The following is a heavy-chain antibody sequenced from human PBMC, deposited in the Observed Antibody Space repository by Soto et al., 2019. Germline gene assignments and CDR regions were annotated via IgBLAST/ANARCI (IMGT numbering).Heavy chain of an antibody. D-gene: IGHD6-19*01. V-gene: IGHV3-23*01. Sequence: GGSLRLSCAASGFTFSNYAMNWVRQAPGKGLEWVSGLSGSGTSTYYADSVKGRFTISRDNSRDTLFLQMNSLTADDTAVYYCAKATTNGGWFNPFDSWGQGALVTVSS. J-gene: IGHJ4*02. CDR3: AKATTNGGWFNPFDS. CDR1: GFTFSNYA. CDR2: LSGSGTST.